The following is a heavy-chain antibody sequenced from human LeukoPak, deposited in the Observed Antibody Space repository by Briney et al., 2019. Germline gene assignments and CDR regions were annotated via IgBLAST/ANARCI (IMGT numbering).Heavy chain of an antibody. D-gene: IGHD3-22*01. CDR2: INSAGSST. V-gene: IGHV3-74*01. CDR3: AKGGYYDTSGYPGFGY. CDR1: GFNFSSYW. Sequence: GGSLRLSCAASGFNFSSYWMHWVRQVPGKGLVWVSRINSAGSSTNYADSVKGRFTISRDNAKNTLYLQMNSLRAEDTAVYYCAKGGYYDTSGYPGFGYWGQGTLVAVSS. J-gene: IGHJ4*02.